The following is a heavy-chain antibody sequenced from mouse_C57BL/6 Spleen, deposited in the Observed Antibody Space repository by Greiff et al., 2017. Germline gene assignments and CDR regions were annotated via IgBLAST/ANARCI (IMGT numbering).Heavy chain of an antibody. D-gene: IGHD1-1*01. CDR2: IWTGGGT. CDR3: ARKGEFITTVLGHWYFDV. J-gene: IGHJ1*03. CDR1: GFSFTSYA. Sequence: VKLVESGPGLVAPSQSLSITCTVSGFSFTSYAISWVRQPPGKGLEWLGVIWTGGGTNYNSALKSRLSISKDNSKSQVFLKMNSLQTDDTARYYCARKGEFITTVLGHWYFDVWGTGTTVTVSS. V-gene: IGHV2-9-1*01.